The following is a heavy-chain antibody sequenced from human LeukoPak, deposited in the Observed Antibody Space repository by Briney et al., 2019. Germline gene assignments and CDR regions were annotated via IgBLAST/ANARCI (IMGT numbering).Heavy chain of an antibody. CDR3: ARDGYCSGGSCYFEYFQH. D-gene: IGHD2-15*01. V-gene: IGHV3-21*01. CDR1: GFTFSSYS. Sequence: GGSLRLSCEASGFTFSSYSMNWVRQAPGKGLEWVSSISSSSSYTYYADSVKGRFTISRDNAKNSLYLQMNSLRAEDTAVYYCARDGYCSGGSCYFEYFQHWGQGTLVTVSS. J-gene: IGHJ1*01. CDR2: ISSSSSYT.